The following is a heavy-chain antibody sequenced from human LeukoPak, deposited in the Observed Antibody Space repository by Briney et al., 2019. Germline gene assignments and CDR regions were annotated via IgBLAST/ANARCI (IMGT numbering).Heavy chain of an antibody. J-gene: IGHJ4*02. CDR3: ASYYYDSSGYLDY. CDR1: GFTFSSYA. D-gene: IGHD3-22*01. Sequence: GRSLRLSCAASGFTFSSYAMHWVRHAPGKGLEWVAVISYDGSNKYYADSVKGRFTISRDNSKNTLYLQMNSLRAEDTAVYYCASYYYDSSGYLDYWGQGTLVTVSS. V-gene: IGHV3-30-3*01. CDR2: ISYDGSNK.